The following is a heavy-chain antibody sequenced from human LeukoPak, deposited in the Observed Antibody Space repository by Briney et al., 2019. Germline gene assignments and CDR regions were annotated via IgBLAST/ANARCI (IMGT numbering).Heavy chain of an antibody. D-gene: IGHD3-22*01. Sequence: GASVKVSCKASGYTFTSYGISWVRQATGQGLEWMGWMNPNSGNTGYAQKFQGRVTMTRNTSISTAYMELSSLRSEDTAVYYCARGPYDSSGPLGAFDIWGQGTMVTVSS. J-gene: IGHJ3*02. CDR1: GYTFTSYG. CDR2: MNPNSGNT. CDR3: ARGPYDSSGPLGAFDI. V-gene: IGHV1-8*02.